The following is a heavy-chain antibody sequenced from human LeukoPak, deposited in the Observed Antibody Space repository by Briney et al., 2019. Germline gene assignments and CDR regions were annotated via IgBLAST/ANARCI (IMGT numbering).Heavy chain of an antibody. J-gene: IGHJ4*02. V-gene: IGHV3-48*03. Sequence: PGGSLRFPCAASGFTFSSYEMNWVRQAPGKGLEWVSYISRSGSNIDYADSVKGRFTMSRDNAKNSLYLQMNSLRADDTAIYYCAREGSNSGFFDWGQGTLVTVSS. D-gene: IGHD3-22*01. CDR1: GFTFSSYE. CDR3: AREGSNSGFFD. CDR2: ISRSGSNI.